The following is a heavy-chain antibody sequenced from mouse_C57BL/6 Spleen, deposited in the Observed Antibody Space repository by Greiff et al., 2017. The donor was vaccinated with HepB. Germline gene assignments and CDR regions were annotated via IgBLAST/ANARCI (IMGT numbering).Heavy chain of an antibody. J-gene: IGHJ3*02. D-gene: IGHD2-5*01. CDR2: IWSGGST. Sequence: VQLQESGPGLVQPSQCLSITCTVSGFSLTSYGVHWVRQSPGKGLEWLGVIWSGGSTDYNAAFISRLSISKDNSKNQVFIKMNSLQADDTAIYYCASLYSNYSEWGQGTLVTVSA. CDR3: ASLYSNYSE. CDR1: GFSLTSYG. V-gene: IGHV2-2*01.